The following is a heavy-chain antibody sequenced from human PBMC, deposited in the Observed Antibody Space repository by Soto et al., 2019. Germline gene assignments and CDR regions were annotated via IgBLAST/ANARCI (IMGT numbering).Heavy chain of an antibody. V-gene: IGHV3-23*01. CDR3: AKEYVLPAATSVWFDP. D-gene: IGHD2-2*01. CDR2: ISGSGGST. J-gene: IGHJ5*02. CDR1: GFTFSSYA. Sequence: GGSLRLSCAASGFTFSSYAMSWVRQAPGKGLEWVSAISGSGGSTYYADSVKGRFTISRDNSKNTLYLQMNSLRAEDTAVYYCAKEYVLPAATSVWFDPWGQGTLVTVSS.